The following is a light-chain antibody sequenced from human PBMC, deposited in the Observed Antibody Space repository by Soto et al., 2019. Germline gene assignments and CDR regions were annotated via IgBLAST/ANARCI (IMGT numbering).Light chain of an antibody. CDR2: LGS. J-gene: IGKJ5*01. CDR1: QSLLHSNGYNY. V-gene: IGKV2-28*01. Sequence: DIVMTQSPLSLPVTPGEPASISCRSSQSLLHSNGYNYLDWYLQKPGQSPQLLIYLGSNRASGVPDRFSGSGSGTDFTLKISRVEAEDVGVYYCMQALQKGKTFGQGTRLEIK. CDR3: MQALQKGKT.